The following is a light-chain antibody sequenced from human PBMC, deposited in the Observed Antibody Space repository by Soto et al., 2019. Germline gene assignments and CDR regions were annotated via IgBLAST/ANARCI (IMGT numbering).Light chain of an antibody. CDR2: RAS. CDR3: QQYHTYALT. V-gene: IGKV1-5*03. J-gene: IGKJ1*01. CDR1: QSIGDS. Sequence: DVHMTQSPSTVSASVGDTVTITCRARQSIGDSLAWYQQKPGEGPKVLIHRASTLQSGVPSRLSGSGAGAEFHLTISSRQPDDFGTYYCQQYHTYALTVGQGTKVEIK.